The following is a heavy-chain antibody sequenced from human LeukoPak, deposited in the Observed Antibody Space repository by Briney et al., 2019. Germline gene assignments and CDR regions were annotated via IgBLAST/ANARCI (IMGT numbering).Heavy chain of an antibody. CDR3: ARGGRYCSGGSCLDP. CDR1: GYTLTELS. CDR2: FDPEGGET. V-gene: IGHV1-24*01. D-gene: IGHD2-15*01. Sequence: ASGKVSCKVSGYTLTELSMHWVRQAPGKGLEWMGGFDPEGGETIYAQKFQGRVTMTEDTSTDTAYMELSSLRSEDTAVYYCARGGRYCSGGSCLDPWGQGTLVTVSS. J-gene: IGHJ5*02.